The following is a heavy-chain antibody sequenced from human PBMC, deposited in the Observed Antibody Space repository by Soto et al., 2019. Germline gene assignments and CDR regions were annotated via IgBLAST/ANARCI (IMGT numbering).Heavy chain of an antibody. V-gene: IGHV3-7*03. J-gene: IGHJ4*02. CDR3: ARVGYYGWDFDH. Sequence: GGSLRLSCAVSEFSFRSYWMTWVRQAPGKGLEWVALINGDGGQKYYVDSVKGRFTISRDNAKDSLYMQMDSLRAEDTAVYFCARVGYYGWDFDHWGQGTQVTVSS. CDR1: EFSFRSYW. CDR2: INGDGGQK. D-gene: IGHD3-3*01.